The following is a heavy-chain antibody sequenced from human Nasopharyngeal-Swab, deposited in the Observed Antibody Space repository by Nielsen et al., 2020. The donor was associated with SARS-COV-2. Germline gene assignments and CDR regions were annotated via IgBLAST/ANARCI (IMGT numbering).Heavy chain of an antibody. CDR2: IKQDESEK. V-gene: IGHV3-7*03. J-gene: IGHJ6*03. D-gene: IGHD3-16*02. CDR1: GFSFSTYW. CDR3: ARQGVFVPAYFHQYYMDV. Sequence: GGSLRLSCAASGFSFSTYWMTWVRQAPGKGLEWVANIKQDESEKYYVDSVKGRFTVSRDNPKNLLYLQVNSLRAEDTAVYYCARQGVFVPAYFHQYYMDVWGKGTTVTVSS.